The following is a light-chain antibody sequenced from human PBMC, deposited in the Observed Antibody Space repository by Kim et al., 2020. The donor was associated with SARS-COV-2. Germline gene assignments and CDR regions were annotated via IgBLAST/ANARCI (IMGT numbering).Light chain of an antibody. CDR2: DAT. V-gene: IGKV3-11*01. J-gene: IGKJ4*01. Sequence: PAALSLSPGDRATLSCSASQSVSGYVAWYQQKPGQAPRLLMEDATHRATGIPARFSGSGSGTDFTLTISSLEPEDFAVYYCQERTFGGGTKVDIK. CDR1: QSVSGY. CDR3: QERT.